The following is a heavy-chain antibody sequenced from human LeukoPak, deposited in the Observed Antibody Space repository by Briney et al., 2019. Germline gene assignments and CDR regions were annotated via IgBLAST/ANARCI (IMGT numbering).Heavy chain of an antibody. J-gene: IGHJ5*02. Sequence: ASVKVSCKASGYTFTGYYMHWLRQAPGQGLGWMGWINPKSGGTNYAQKFQGRVTMTRDTSISTAYMELSRLRSDDTAVYYCARALDKNDYDSSDWFDPWGQGTLVTVSS. CDR1: GYTFTGYY. D-gene: IGHD3-22*01. CDR2: INPKSGGT. V-gene: IGHV1-2*02. CDR3: ARALDKNDYDSSDWFDP.